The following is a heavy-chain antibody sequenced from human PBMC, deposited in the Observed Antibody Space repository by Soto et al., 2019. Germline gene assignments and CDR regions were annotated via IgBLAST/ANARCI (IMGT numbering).Heavy chain of an antibody. J-gene: IGHJ6*02. CDR1: GGTFNTYA. CDR3: ARGKGPPQLGGNYYYVTDV. Sequence: QVHLVQSGAEVKKPGSSVKVSCKVSGGTFNTYAISWVRQAPGQGLEWMGGIIPVFRAPDYAQKFPGRVAITADESARTAHMELTGLRSEGTAVYYCARGKGPPQLGGNYYYVTDVWGQGTSVTVSS. D-gene: IGHD3-3*02. V-gene: IGHV1-69*12. CDR2: IIPVFRAP.